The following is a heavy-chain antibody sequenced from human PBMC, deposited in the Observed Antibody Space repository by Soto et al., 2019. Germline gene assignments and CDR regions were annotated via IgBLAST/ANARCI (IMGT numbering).Heavy chain of an antibody. CDR2: IDSSGRNI. CDR1: GFTFISYW. D-gene: IGHD3-22*01. CDR3: ARGDYYVSSGPFSDAFDI. Sequence: GGSLRLSCAASGFTFISYWMHWVRQAPGKGPEWVSSIDSSGRNIYYADSVEGRFTTSRDNAKNSLYLQMNSLRAEDTAVYYCARGDYYVSSGPFSDAFDIWGQGTMVTV. J-gene: IGHJ3*02. V-gene: IGHV3-21*01.